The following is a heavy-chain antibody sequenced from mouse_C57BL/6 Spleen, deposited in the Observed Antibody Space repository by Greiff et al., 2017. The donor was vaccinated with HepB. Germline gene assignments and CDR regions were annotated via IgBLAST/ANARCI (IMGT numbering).Heavy chain of an antibody. Sequence: QVQLQQPGAELVRPGTSVKLSCKASGYTFTSYWMHWVKQRPGQGLEWIGVIDPSDSYTNYNQKFKRKATLTVDTSSSTAYMQLSSLTSEDSAVYYCARSTVTSHYWGQGTTLTVSS. CDR1: GYTFTSYW. V-gene: IGHV1-59*01. CDR2: IDPSDSYT. J-gene: IGHJ2*01. CDR3: ARSTVTSHY. D-gene: IGHD2-2*01.